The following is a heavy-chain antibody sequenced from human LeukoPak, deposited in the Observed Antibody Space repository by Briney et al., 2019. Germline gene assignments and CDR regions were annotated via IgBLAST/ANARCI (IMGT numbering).Heavy chain of an antibody. CDR1: GFTFNSYG. J-gene: IGHJ4*02. CDR3: ARDYCRTTSCLES. V-gene: IGHV3-33*01. Sequence: GGSLRLSCAASGFTFNSYGMFWVRQAPGKGLEWVAFIWSDGSNKLYGDSVKGRFTISRDNSKNTVYLQMNSLSAEDTAVYYCARDYCRTTSCLESWGQGTLVTVSS. CDR2: IWSDGSNK. D-gene: IGHD2-2*01.